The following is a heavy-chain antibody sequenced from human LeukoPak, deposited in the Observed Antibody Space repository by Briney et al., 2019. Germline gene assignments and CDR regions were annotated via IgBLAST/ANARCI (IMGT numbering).Heavy chain of an antibody. CDR2: IYTSGST. V-gene: IGHV4-61*02. Sequence: PSETLSLTCTVSGGSISSSSYYWSWIRQPAGKGLEWIGRIYTSGSTNYNPSLKSRVTMSVDTSKNQFSLKLSSVTATDTAVYYCARDRYYYGSGSYNYYYYMDVWGKGTTVTVSS. D-gene: IGHD3-10*01. CDR1: GGSISSSSYY. CDR3: ARDRYYYGSGSYNYYYYMDV. J-gene: IGHJ6*03.